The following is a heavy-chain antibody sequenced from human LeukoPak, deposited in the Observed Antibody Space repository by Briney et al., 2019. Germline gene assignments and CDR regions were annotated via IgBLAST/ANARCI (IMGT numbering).Heavy chain of an antibody. CDR1: GYTFTSYY. D-gene: IGHD3-22*01. CDR2: INPSGGST. J-gene: IGHJ3*02. CDR3: ARINHYYDSSGYTDDAFDI. Sequence: GASVKVSCTASGYTFTSYYTHWVRQAPGQGLEWMGIINPSGGSTSYAQKFQGRVTMTRDTSTSTVYMELSSLRSEDTAVYYCARINHYYDSSGYTDDAFDIWGQGTMVTVSS. V-gene: IGHV1-46*01.